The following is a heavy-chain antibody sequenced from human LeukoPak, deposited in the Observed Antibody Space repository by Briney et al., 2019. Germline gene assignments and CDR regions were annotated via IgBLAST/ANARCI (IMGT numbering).Heavy chain of an antibody. Sequence: GGSLRLSCAASGFTFSDYYMSWIRQAPGKGLEWVSYISSSGSTIYYADSVKGRFTISRDNAKNSLYLQMNSLGAEDTAVYYCANTQSWYSNWFDPWGQGTLVTVSS. CDR3: ANTQSWYSNWFDP. J-gene: IGHJ5*02. CDR1: GFTFSDYY. V-gene: IGHV3-11*01. CDR2: ISSSGSTI. D-gene: IGHD6-13*01.